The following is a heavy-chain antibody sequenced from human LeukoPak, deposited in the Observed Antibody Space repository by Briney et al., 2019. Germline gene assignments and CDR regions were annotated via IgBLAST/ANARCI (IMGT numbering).Heavy chain of an antibody. J-gene: IGHJ4*02. V-gene: IGHV3-15*01. D-gene: IGHD5-12*01. CDR2: IKSKADGGTT. CDR3: TTVGLDFGYGQLTALDY. CDR1: GFTFSNAW. Sequence: GGSLRLSCSASGFTFSNAWMNWVRQAPGKGLEWVGRIKSKADGGTTDYAAPVKGRFIISRDESRKTLYLQMNSLKTEDTGLYYCTTVGLDFGYGQLTALDYWGQGTLVTVSS.